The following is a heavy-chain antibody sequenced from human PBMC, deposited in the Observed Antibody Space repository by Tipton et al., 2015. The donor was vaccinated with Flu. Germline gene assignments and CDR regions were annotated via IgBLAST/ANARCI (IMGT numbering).Heavy chain of an antibody. J-gene: IGHJ3*02. CDR1: GFTVSSNY. V-gene: IGHV3-53*01. Sequence: AVSGFTVSSNYMSWVRQAPGKGLEWVSVIYSGGSTYYADSVKGRFTISRDNSKNTLYLQMNSLRAEDTAVYHCARAGTYYYDSSGCDAFDIWGQGTMVTVSS. CDR3: ARAGTYYYDSSGCDAFDI. CDR2: IYSGGST. D-gene: IGHD3-22*01.